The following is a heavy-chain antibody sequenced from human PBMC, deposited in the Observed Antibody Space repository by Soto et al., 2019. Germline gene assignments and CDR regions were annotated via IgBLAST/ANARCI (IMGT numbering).Heavy chain of an antibody. CDR1: GYTFTSYY. Sequence: ASVKVSCKASGYTFTSYYMHWVRQAPGQGLEWMGIINPSGGSTSYAQKFQGRVTMTRDTSTSTVYMELSSLRSEDTAVYYCARDRRSGRIAARSYFDYWGQGTLVTV. J-gene: IGHJ4*02. CDR3: ARDRRSGRIAARSYFDY. D-gene: IGHD6-6*01. CDR2: INPSGGST. V-gene: IGHV1-46*01.